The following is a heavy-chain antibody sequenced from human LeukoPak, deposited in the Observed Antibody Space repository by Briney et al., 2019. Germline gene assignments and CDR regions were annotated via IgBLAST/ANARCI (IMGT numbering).Heavy chain of an antibody. Sequence: SEPVSLTCTVSGGSISSYCWSWTRHPPGKGLEWVGYIYYSGSTNYNPSLMSRVKQSIDRSIRQFSLKLSSVTAEDTAVYYCAREMYYYDSSGYYPSDYYGMDVWGQRTTVADSS. V-gene: IGHV4-59*01. D-gene: IGHD3-22*01. CDR3: AREMYYYDSSGYYPSDYYGMDV. CDR1: GGSISSYC. CDR2: IYYSGST. J-gene: IGHJ6*02.